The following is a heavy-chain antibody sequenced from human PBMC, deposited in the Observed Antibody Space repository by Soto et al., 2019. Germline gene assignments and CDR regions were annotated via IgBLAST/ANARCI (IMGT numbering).Heavy chain of an antibody. CDR2: IYYSGST. Sequence: SETLSLTCTVSGGSISSYYWSWIRQPPGKGLEWIGYIYYSGSTNYNPSLKSRVTISVDTSKNQFSLKLGSVTAADTAVYYCARDFHSSGYYDYWGQGTLVTVSS. D-gene: IGHD3-22*01. V-gene: IGHV4-59*01. CDR1: GGSISSYY. J-gene: IGHJ4*02. CDR3: ARDFHSSGYYDY.